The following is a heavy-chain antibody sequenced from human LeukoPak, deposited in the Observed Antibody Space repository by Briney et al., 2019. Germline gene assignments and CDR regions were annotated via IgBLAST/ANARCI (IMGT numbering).Heavy chain of an antibody. Sequence: GGSLRLSCAASGFTFSSYAMHWVRQAPGKGLEWVAVISYDGSNKYYADSVKGRFTISRDNSKNTLYLQMNSLRAEDTAVYYCAREFSVGAVDYWGQGTLVTVSS. J-gene: IGHJ4*02. CDR1: GFTFSSYA. CDR3: AREFSVGAVDY. V-gene: IGHV3-30-3*01. CDR2: ISYDGSNK. D-gene: IGHD1-26*01.